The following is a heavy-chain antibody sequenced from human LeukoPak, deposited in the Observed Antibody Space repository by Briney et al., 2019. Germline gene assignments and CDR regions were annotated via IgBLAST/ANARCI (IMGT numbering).Heavy chain of an antibody. CDR2: IFYTGST. CDR1: GGSITSGNYY. V-gene: IGHV4-30-4*01. D-gene: IGHD6-6*01. Sequence: SETLSFTCAVSGGSITSGNYYWSWIRQPPGKGLEWIGYIFYTGSTNYSPSLKSRVSISVDTFKNQFSLKLSSVTAADTAVYYCARKYPDHWFDPWGQGTLVTVSS. CDR3: ARKYPDHWFDP. J-gene: IGHJ5*02.